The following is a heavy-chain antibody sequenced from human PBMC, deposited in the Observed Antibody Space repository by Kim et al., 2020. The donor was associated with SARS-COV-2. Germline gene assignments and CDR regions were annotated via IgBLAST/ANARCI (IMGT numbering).Heavy chain of an antibody. CDR3: ARQPNWDFDAFDI. D-gene: IGHD1-7*01. Sequence: YSPSFQGQVTISADKSISTAYLQWSSLKASDTAMYYCARQPNWDFDAFDIWGQGTMVTVSS. J-gene: IGHJ3*02. V-gene: IGHV5-51*01.